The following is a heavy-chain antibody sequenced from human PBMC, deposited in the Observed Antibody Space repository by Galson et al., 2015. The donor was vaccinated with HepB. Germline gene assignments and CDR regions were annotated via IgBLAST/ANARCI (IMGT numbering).Heavy chain of an antibody. V-gene: IGHV3-30*02. D-gene: IGHD1-26*01. CDR3: AKDWEVGATYFDY. CDR2: IRYDGSNK. CDR1: GFTFSSYG. J-gene: IGHJ4*02. Sequence: SLRLSCAASGFTFSSYGMHWVRQAPGKGLEWVAFIRYDGSNKYYADSVKGRFTISRDNSKNTLYLQMNSLRAEDTAVYYCAKDWEVGATYFDYWGQGTLVTVSS.